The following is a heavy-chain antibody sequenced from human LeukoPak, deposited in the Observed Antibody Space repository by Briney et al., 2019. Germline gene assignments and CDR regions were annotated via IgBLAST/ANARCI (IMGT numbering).Heavy chain of an antibody. Sequence: SETLSLTCTVSGGSISSYYWTWIRQPPGKGLEWIGYIYYSGSTYYNPSLKSRVTISVDTSKNQFSLKLSSVTAADTAVYYCARGRVVVAATKLAKQYYFDYWGQGTLVTVSS. CDR3: ARGRVVVAATKLAKQYYFDY. D-gene: IGHD2-15*01. CDR1: GGSISSYY. V-gene: IGHV4-59*06. CDR2: IYYSGST. J-gene: IGHJ4*02.